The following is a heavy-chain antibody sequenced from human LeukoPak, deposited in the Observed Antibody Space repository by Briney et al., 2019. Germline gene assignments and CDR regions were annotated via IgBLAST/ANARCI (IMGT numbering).Heavy chain of an antibody. D-gene: IGHD3-10*01. V-gene: IGHV4-59*08. CDR1: GGSISSYY. CDR2: IYYSGST. Sequence: SETLSLTCTVSGGSISSYYWSWIRQPPGKGLGWIGYIYYSGSTNYNPSLKSRVTISVDTSKNQFSLKLSSVTAADTAVYYCARGYYGYSYYMDVWGKGTTVTVSS. CDR3: ARGYYGYSYYMDV. J-gene: IGHJ6*03.